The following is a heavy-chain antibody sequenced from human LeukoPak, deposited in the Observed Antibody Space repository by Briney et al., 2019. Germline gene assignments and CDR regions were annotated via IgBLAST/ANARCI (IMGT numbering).Heavy chain of an antibody. CDR2: INNSGAGT. V-gene: IGHV3-23*01. D-gene: IGHD6-13*01. Sequence: GGSLRLSCAASGFTFSTYAMTWVRQAPGKGLEWVSTINNSGAGTYHADSVKGRVTISRDNSKNTLYLQMNSLRAEDTAVYCCAKYSSTWDEDYWGQGTLVTVSS. J-gene: IGHJ4*02. CDR1: GFTFSTYA. CDR3: AKYSSTWDEDY.